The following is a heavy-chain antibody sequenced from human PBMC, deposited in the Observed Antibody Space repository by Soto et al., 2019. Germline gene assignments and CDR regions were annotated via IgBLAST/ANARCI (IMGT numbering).Heavy chain of an antibody. CDR2: IFFNGGA. CDR1: DGSLSSSSYY. D-gene: IGHD3-10*01. J-gene: IGHJ5*02. Sequence: QLHFQESGPGLVKPSETLSLTCAVSDGSLSSSSYYWARLRQPPGKVLEWIGSIFFNGGAYYNPSLESRFTISVDTSKKQFSLRLRSVTAADTAVYYCPRQERSYFGPGWYVTSGQGALVTVSS. V-gene: IGHV4-39*01. CDR3: PRQERSYFGPGWYVT.